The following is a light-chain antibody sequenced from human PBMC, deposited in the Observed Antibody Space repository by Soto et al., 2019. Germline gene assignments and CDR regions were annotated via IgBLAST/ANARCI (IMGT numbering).Light chain of an antibody. Sequence: DIQMTQSPSTLSASVGDRVTITCRASQSISNWLAWYQQKPGKPPKLLIYQASSLQSGVPLRFSGSGSGTEFTLTISSLQPDDFATYYCHEYNSFSPWTFGQGTKVEIK. CDR3: HEYNSFSPWT. CDR2: QAS. V-gene: IGKV1-5*03. CDR1: QSISNW. J-gene: IGKJ1*01.